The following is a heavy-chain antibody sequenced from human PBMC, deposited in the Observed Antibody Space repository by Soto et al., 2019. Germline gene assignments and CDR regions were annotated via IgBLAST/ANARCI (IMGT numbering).Heavy chain of an antibody. CDR2: IYYSGST. V-gene: IGHV4-59*01. Sequence: SETLSLTCTVSGGSISSYYWSWIRQPPGKGLEWIGYIYYSGSTNYNPSLKSRVTISVDTSKNQFSLKLSSVTAADTAVYYCARSGRWLPLPYFDYWGQGTMVTVSS. CDR1: GGSISSYY. CDR3: ARSGRWLPLPYFDY. J-gene: IGHJ4*02. D-gene: IGHD5-12*01.